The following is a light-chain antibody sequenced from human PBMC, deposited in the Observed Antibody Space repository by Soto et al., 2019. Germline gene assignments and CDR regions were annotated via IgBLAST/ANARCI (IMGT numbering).Light chain of an antibody. CDR3: QQRSSWPLT. V-gene: IGKV3-11*01. Sequence: EVVLTQSPGTLSLSRGERATLSCRASERIYSAYLGWYQQKPGQAPRLLIYDASNRAAGIPARFSGSGSGTAFTLTISSLEPEDFALYYCQQRSSWPLTFGGGTKVDIK. CDR1: ERIYSAY. CDR2: DAS. J-gene: IGKJ4*01.